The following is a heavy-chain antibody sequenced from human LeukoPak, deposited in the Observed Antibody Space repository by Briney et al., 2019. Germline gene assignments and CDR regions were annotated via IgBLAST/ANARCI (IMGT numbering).Heavy chain of an antibody. D-gene: IGHD3-22*01. J-gene: IGHJ3*02. Sequence: GGPLRLSCAASGFTFSSYSMNWVRQAPGKGLEWVSSISSSSSYIYYADSAKGRFTISRDNAKNSLYLQVNSLRAEDTAVYYCARLVVVAPYAFDIWGQGTMVTVSS. CDR2: ISSSSSYI. CDR1: GFTFSSYS. CDR3: ARLVVVAPYAFDI. V-gene: IGHV3-21*01.